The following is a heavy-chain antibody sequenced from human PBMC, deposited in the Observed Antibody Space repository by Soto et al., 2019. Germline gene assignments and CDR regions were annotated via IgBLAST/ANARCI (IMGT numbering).Heavy chain of an antibody. CDR3: ASGGLLWFGELEIDI. V-gene: IGHV3-53*04. CDR1: GFTVSSNY. Sequence: EVQLVESGGGLVQPGGSLRLSCAASGFTVSSNYMSWVRQAPGKGLEWVSVIYSGGSTYYADSVKGRCTISRHNSKNTLYLQMNSLRSEDTAVYYCASGGLLWFGELEIDIWVQGIMVTVSS. D-gene: IGHD3-10*01. CDR2: IYSGGST. J-gene: IGHJ3*02.